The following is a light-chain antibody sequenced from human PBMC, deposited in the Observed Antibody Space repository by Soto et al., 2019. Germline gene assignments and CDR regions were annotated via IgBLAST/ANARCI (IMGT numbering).Light chain of an antibody. CDR1: KLGDQY. J-gene: IGLJ2*01. V-gene: IGLV3-1*01. CDR3: QAWDRSTRVV. CDR2: QDS. Sequence: SYELTQPPSLSVSPGQTASITCSGDKLGDQYACWYQQKPGQSPVLVIYQDSKRPSGIPERFSGSNSGNTATLTISGTQAMDEADYYCQAWDRSTRVVFGGGTKVTVL.